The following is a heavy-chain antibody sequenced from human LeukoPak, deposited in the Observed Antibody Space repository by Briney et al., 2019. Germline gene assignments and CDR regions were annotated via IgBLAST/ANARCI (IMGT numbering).Heavy chain of an antibody. CDR3: ARVFGKRIRILRGGYYFDY. CDR2: INHSGST. D-gene: IGHD3-9*01. Sequence: PSETLSLTCAVYGGPFSGYYWSWIRQPPGKGLEWIGEINHSGSTNYNPSLKSRVTISVDTSKNQFSLKLSSVTAADTAVYYCARVFGKRIRILRGGYYFDYWGQGTLVTVSS. V-gene: IGHV4-34*01. J-gene: IGHJ4*02. CDR1: GGPFSGYY.